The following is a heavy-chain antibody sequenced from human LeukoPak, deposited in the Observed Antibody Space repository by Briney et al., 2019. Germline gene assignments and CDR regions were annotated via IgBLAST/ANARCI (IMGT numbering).Heavy chain of an antibody. J-gene: IGHJ2*01. D-gene: IGHD5-24*01. V-gene: IGHV1-69*05. CDR1: GGTFSSYA. Sequence: GASVKVSCKASGGTFSSYAISWVRQAPGQGLEWMGGIIPIFGTANYAQKFQGRVTITTDESTSTAYMELSSLRSEDTAVYYCARSALEMATTPWYFDLWGRGTLVTVSS. CDR2: IIPIFGTA. CDR3: ARSALEMATTPWYFDL.